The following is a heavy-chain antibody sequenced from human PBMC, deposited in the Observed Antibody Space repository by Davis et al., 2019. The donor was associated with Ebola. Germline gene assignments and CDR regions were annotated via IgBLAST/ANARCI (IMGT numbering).Heavy chain of an antibody. CDR2: IGSGSTPM. D-gene: IGHD5-24*01. CDR1: GFTFSTYP. V-gene: IGHV3-21*06. J-gene: IGHJ4*02. CDR3: AGHRDGYNPFDY. Sequence: SLNIPCAASGFTFSTYPMDWVRHAPGTGLEWVSSIGSGSTPMHSADSVKGRFTISRDNAKNSVYLQMNSLKAEDAAVYYCAGHRDGYNPFDYWGQGTLVTVSS.